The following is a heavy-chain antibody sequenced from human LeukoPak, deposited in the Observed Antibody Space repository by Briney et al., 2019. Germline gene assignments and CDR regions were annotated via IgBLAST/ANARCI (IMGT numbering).Heavy chain of an antibody. CDR2: ISSGSSYT. J-gene: IGHJ4*02. V-gene: IGHV3-11*06. CDR1: GFTFSDYY. D-gene: IGHD3-22*01. CDR3: ARGGYYAGYHFDY. Sequence: GGSLRLSCAASGFTFSDYYMSWIRQTPGKGLEWVSYISSGSSYTNYADSVKGRFTISRDNAKNSLYLQMNSLRAEDTAVYYCARGGYYAGYHFDYWGQGTLVTVSS.